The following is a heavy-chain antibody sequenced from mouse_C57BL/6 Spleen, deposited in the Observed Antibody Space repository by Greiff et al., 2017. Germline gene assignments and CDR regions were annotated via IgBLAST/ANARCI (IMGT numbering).Heavy chain of an antibody. J-gene: IGHJ1*03. Sequence: VQLQQPGAELVMPGASVKLSCKASGYTFTSYWMHWVKQRPGQGLEWIGEIDPSDSYTNYNQKFKGKSTLTVDKSSSTAYMQLSSLTSEDSAVYYCARGYSNYLGYFDVWGTGTTVTVSS. V-gene: IGHV1-69*01. CDR1: GYTFTSYW. CDR3: ARGYSNYLGYFDV. D-gene: IGHD2-5*01. CDR2: IDPSDSYT.